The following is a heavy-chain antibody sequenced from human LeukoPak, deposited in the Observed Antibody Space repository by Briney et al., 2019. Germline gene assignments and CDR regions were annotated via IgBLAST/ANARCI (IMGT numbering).Heavy chain of an antibody. J-gene: IGHJ4*02. D-gene: IGHD5-18*01. V-gene: IGHV4-4*07. CDR3: AREAYSYGHTSQAFDY. CDR2: IYSSGAT. CDR1: GGSISSYY. Sequence: SETLSLTCTVSGGSISSYYWSWIRQPAGKLLEWIGRIYSSGATSYNPSLKSRVTMSVHTSKNQFSLRLTSVTAADTAVYYCAREAYSYGHTSQAFDYWGQGTLVTVSS.